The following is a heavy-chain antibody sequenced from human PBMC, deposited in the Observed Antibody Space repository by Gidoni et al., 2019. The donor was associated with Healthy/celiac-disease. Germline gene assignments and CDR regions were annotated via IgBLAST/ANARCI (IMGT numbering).Heavy chain of an antibody. CDR3: ASIGAVAGTSTMAFDI. CDR2: ST. D-gene: IGHD6-19*01. Sequence: STYYNPSLKSRVTISVDTSKNQFSLKLSSVTAADTAVYYCASIGAVAGTSTMAFDIWGQGTMVTVSS. J-gene: IGHJ3*02. V-gene: IGHV4-39*01.